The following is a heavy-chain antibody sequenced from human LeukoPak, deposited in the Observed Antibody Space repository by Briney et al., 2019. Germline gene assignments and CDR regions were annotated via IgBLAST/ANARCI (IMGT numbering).Heavy chain of an antibody. CDR1: GYTFTGYY. Sequence: SVKVSCKASGYTFTGYYMHWVRQAPGQGLEWMGWINPNSGGTNYAQKFQGRVTMTRDTSISTAYMELSRLRSDDTAVYYCARDLVGSSLEFDYWGQGTLVTVSS. J-gene: IGHJ4*02. V-gene: IGHV1-2*02. CDR2: INPNSGGT. D-gene: IGHD6-6*01. CDR3: ARDLVGSSLEFDY.